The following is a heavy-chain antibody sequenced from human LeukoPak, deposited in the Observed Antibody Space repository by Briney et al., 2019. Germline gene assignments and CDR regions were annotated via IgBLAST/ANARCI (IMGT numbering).Heavy chain of an antibody. CDR2: ISGSGGST. Sequence: GGSLRLSCTASGFTFSSYGMHWVRQAPGKGLEWVSAISGSGGSTYYADSVKGRFTISRDNAKNSLYLQMNSLRAEDTAVYYCARLMSCSGGSCYNLDYWGQGTLVTVSS. V-gene: IGHV3-21*04. CDR1: GFTFSSYG. J-gene: IGHJ4*02. CDR3: ARLMSCSGGSCYNLDY. D-gene: IGHD2-15*01.